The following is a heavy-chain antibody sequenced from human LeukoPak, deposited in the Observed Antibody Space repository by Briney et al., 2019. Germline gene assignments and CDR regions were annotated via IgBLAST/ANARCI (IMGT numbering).Heavy chain of an antibody. CDR2: IIPIFGTA. J-gene: IGHJ5*02. CDR3: ASAPFWKCSGGSCSPFDP. V-gene: IGHV1-69*13. CDR1: GGTFTSYA. D-gene: IGHD2-15*01. Sequence: ASVKLSCKASGGTFTSYAISWVRQAPGQGLEWMGGIIPIFGTANYAQKFQGRVTITADESTSTAYMELSSLRSEDTAVYYCASAPFWKCSGGSCSPFDPWGQGTLVTVSS.